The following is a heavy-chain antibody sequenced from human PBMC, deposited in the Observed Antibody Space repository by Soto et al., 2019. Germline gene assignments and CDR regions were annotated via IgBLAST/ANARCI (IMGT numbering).Heavy chain of an antibody. V-gene: IGHV4-59*12. CDR2: IYYSGST. D-gene: IGHD2-2*01. J-gene: IGHJ6*02. CDR3: ARGIVLVPAATRVDYYYYGMDV. CDR1: GGSISSYY. Sequence: SETLSLTCTVSGGSISSYYWSWIRQPPGKGLEWIGYIYYSGSTNYNPSLKSRVTISVDRSKNQFSLKLSSVTAADTAVYYCARGIVLVPAATRVDYYYYGMDVWGQGTTVTVSS.